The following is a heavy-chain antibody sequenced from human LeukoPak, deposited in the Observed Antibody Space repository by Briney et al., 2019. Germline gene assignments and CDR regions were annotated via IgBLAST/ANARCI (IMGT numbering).Heavy chain of an antibody. Sequence: GGSLRLSCAASGFSFNTYAMHWVRQAPGQGLEWVALIWHDGSHKFYSNSVRGQFTISRDNSKNTVYLQMNNLRPEDTAVYYCARAIFGSGSYPDLWGQGTLVTVSS. V-gene: IGHV3-33*01. D-gene: IGHD3-10*01. CDR3: ARAIFGSGSYPDL. CDR2: IWHDGSHK. J-gene: IGHJ4*02. CDR1: GFSFNTYA.